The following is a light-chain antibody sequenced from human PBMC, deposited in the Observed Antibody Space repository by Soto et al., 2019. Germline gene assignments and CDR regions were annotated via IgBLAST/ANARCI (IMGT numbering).Light chain of an antibody. Sequence: EFVLTQSPATLSLSPGEGATLSCRASQTVRNNYLAWYQQKPGQAPRLLIYDASSRATGSPDRFSGGGSGTDFTLTISRLEPEDFAVYYCQQYGSSPPITFGQGTKVDIK. V-gene: IGKV3-20*01. J-gene: IGKJ1*01. CDR2: DAS. CDR3: QQYGSSPPIT. CDR1: QTVRNNY.